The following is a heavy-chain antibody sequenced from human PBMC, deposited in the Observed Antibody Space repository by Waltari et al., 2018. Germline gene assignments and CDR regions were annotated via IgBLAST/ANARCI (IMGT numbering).Heavy chain of an antibody. CDR3: AEEGNTTAGLFDS. D-gene: IGHD6-25*01. Sequence: QVQLRESGPGLVRSSETLSLTCTGSGASVHNAFYWAWIRQSPGGGLEWIASIYHTGSSHYNSSLKSRVSISTDMSTKQFFLTLTHLTAADTAVYYCAEEGNTTAGLFDSWGQGTLVTVSS. CDR2: IYHTGSS. CDR1: GASVHNAFY. J-gene: IGHJ4*02. V-gene: IGHV4-38-2*02.